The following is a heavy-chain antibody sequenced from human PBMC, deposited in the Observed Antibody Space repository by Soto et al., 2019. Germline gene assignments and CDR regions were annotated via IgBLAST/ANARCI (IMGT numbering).Heavy chain of an antibody. J-gene: IGHJ6*02. CDR1: GFTFSDYY. D-gene: IGHD2-8*01. CDR3: ARLIDCTNGVCSYDMDV. CDR2: ISSSSSYT. V-gene: IGHV3-11*06. Sequence: QVQLVESGGGLVKPGGSLRLSCAASGFTFSDYYMSWIRQAPGKRLEWVSYISSSSSYTNYADSVKGRFTISRDNAKNSLYLQMNSLRAEDTAVYYCARLIDCTNGVCSYDMDVWGQGTTVTVSS.